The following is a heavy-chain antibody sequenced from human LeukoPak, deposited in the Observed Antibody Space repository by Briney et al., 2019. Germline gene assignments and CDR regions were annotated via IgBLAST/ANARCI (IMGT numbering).Heavy chain of an antibody. Sequence: SSETLSLTCAVYGGSFSGYYWSWIRQPPGKGLEWIGEINHSGSTNYNPSLKSRVTISVDTSKNQFSLKLSSVTAADTAVYYCARDRYCSSTSCYTPWPSYFDYWGQGTLVTVSS. CDR1: GGSFSGYY. J-gene: IGHJ4*02. D-gene: IGHD2-2*02. V-gene: IGHV4-34*01. CDR3: ARDRYCSSTSCYTPWPSYFDY. CDR2: INHSGST.